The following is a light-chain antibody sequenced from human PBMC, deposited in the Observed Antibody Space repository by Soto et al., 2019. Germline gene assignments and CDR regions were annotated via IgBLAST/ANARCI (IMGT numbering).Light chain of an antibody. J-gene: IGLJ2*01. V-gene: IGLV1-40*01. Sequence: QCVLTQPPSVSGAPGQRVTISCTGSSNDIGAGYDVHWYQQLPGTAPKLLIYGNSNRPSGVPDRFSGSKSGTSAFLAITGLQAEDEADYYCQSYDSSLSGSVFGGGTKLTVL. CDR1: SNDIGAGYD. CDR2: GNS. CDR3: QSYDSSLSGSV.